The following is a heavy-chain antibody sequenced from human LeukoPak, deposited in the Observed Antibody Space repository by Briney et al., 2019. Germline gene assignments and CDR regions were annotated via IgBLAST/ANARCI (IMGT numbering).Heavy chain of an antibody. D-gene: IGHD6-13*01. J-gene: IGHJ4*02. CDR2: ISSTATII. V-gene: IGHV3-48*03. CDR1: GFTFSNYE. Sequence: GGSLRLSCAASGFTFSNYEMSWVRQAPGKGLEWLSYISSTATIIYYADSVRGRFTISRDNAKNSLYLQMNSLSAEDTAVYYCASRALIEAGKGYYFDYWGQGTLVTVSS. CDR3: ASRALIEAGKGYYFDY.